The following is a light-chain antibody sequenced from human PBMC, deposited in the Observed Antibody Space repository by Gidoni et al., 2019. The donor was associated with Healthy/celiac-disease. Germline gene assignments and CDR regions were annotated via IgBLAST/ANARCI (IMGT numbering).Light chain of an antibody. J-gene: IGLJ3*02. CDR2: RNN. CDR1: SSNIGSNT. V-gene: IGLV1-44*01. Sequence: QSVLTQPPSASGTPGPRVTISCSGSSSNIGSNTVNWYQQLPGTAPKLLISRNNQRPSGGPDRFSGSKSGTSASLAISGLQSEDEADYYCAAWDDSLNGRWVFGGGTKLTVL. CDR3: AAWDDSLNGRWV.